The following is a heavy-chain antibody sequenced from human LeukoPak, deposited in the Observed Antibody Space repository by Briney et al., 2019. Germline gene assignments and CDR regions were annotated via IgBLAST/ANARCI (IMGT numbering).Heavy chain of an antibody. Sequence: QPGRSLRLSCAASGFTFSSYAMHWVRQAPGKGLEWVAVISYDGSNKYYADSVKGRFTISRDNSKNTLYLQMNSLRAEDTAVYYCAKVEGYSSGWYPDAFDIWGQGTMVTVSS. J-gene: IGHJ3*02. V-gene: IGHV3-30*04. CDR3: AKVEGYSSGWYPDAFDI. CDR2: ISYDGSNK. CDR1: GFTFSSYA. D-gene: IGHD6-19*01.